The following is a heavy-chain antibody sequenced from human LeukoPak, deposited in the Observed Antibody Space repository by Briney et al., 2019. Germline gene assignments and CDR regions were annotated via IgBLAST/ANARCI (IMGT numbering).Heavy chain of an antibody. CDR1: GFTFSSYA. CDR2: IVHDGSSI. V-gene: IGHV3-23*01. CDR3: AKDHPSPNTAMGVFDY. Sequence: GGSLRLSCAASGFTFSSYAMNWVRQTPGKGLEWISSIVHDGSSIYYADSVKGRFTISRDNSKHTVYLQMNSLRAEDTAVYYCAKDHPSPNTAMGVFDYWGQGTLVTVSS. D-gene: IGHD5-18*01. J-gene: IGHJ4*02.